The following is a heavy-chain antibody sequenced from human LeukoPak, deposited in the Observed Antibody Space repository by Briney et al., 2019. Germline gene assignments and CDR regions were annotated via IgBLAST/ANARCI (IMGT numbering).Heavy chain of an antibody. V-gene: IGHV4-59*01. J-gene: IGHJ6*02. Sequence: SETLSLTCTVSGGSISSYYWSWIRQPPGKGLEWFGYIYYSGSTNYNPSLKSRVTISVDTSKNQFSLKLSSVTAADTAVYYCARVVGANYYYGMGVWGQGTTVTVSS. CDR3: ARVVGANYYYGMGV. D-gene: IGHD1-26*01. CDR1: GGSISSYY. CDR2: IYYSGST.